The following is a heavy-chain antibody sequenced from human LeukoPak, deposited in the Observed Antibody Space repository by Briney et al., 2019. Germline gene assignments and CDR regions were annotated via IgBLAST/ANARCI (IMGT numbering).Heavy chain of an antibody. CDR3: ANGNRCTSPNCLGYYYFYMDV. CDR2: FSGSGGTT. V-gene: IGHV3-23*01. CDR1: GFPFSRYA. Sequence: GSLRLSCAASGFPFSRYAMKWVRQAPGGGVEWVSGFSGSGGTTYYADSVKGRFTISRDNSKNTLYLQMNSLRAEDTAVYYCANGNRCTSPNCLGYYYFYMDVWGKGTTVTVSS. J-gene: IGHJ6*03. D-gene: IGHD2-8*01.